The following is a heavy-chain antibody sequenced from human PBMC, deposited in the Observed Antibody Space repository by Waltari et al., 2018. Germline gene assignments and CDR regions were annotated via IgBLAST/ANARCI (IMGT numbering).Heavy chain of an antibody. Sequence: QVQLQQWGAGLLKPSETLSLTCTVHGASFSQYYWSCIRLPPGKGRQWIGEIKNSGISNYDPALKGRVTISVDTPKNQLSLEMSSVTAADTAVYYCARGLYQYGSGHYYGYWGQGALVTVSS. CDR2: IKNSGIS. CDR3: ARGLYQYGSGHYYGY. J-gene: IGHJ4*02. V-gene: IGHV4-34*01. CDR1: GASFSQYY. D-gene: IGHD3-10*01.